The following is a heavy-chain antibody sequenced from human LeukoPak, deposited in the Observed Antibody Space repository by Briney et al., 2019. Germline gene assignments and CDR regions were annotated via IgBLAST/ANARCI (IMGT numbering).Heavy chain of an antibody. CDR1: GYTFTGYC. V-gene: IGHV1-2*02. J-gene: IGHJ5*01. CDR3: ARGFEYSWYDS. Sequence: GASVKVSCKASGYTFTGYCIHWVRQAPGQALEWMGLINPDRGGTTYAQKFQGRVTMTRGTSIPTAYMELSRLTSDDTAVYYCARGFEYSWYDSWGQGTLVTVSS. CDR2: INPDRGGT. D-gene: IGHD3-10*01.